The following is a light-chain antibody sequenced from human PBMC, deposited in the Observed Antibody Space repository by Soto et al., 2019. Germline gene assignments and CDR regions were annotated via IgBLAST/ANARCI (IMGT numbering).Light chain of an antibody. CDR2: KVS. CDR1: QSLVYGDGNTY. J-gene: IGKJ4*01. Sequence: DVVMTQSPLSLPATLGQPASISCRSSQSLVYGDGNTYLHWFQQRPGQSPRRLIYKVSNRDPGVPDRFSGSGSGTDFTLQISRVEAEDVGVYYCMQGKYWPPTFG. CDR3: MQGKYWPPT. V-gene: IGKV2-30*01.